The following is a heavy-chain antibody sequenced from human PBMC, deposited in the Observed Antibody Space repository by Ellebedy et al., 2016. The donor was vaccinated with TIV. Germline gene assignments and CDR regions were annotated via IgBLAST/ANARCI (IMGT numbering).Heavy chain of an antibody. CDR2: IWFDGSKK. V-gene: IGHV3-33*01. Sequence: GESLKISCAASGFPFSTYSMHWVRQAPGKGLEWVAVIWFDGSKKYYADSVKGRFTISRDNPTNTLELQMNSRRGEDTAVYYCGRGVFDIAAAGLGKKWYDPWGQGTLVTVSS. J-gene: IGHJ5*02. CDR3: GRGVFDIAAAGLGKKWYDP. D-gene: IGHD6-13*01. CDR1: GFPFSTYS.